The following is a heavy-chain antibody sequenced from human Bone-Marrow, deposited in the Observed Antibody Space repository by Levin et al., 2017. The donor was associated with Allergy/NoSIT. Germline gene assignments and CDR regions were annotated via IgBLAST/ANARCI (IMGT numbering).Heavy chain of an antibody. CDR3: ATDAPEEGYYFDY. J-gene: IGHJ4*02. CDR2: FDPEDGET. CDR1: GYTLTELS. Sequence: GASVKVSCKVSGYTLTELSMHWVRQAPGKGLEWMGGFDPEDGETIYAQKFQGRVTVTEDTSTDTAYMELSSLRSEDTAVYYCATDAPEEGYYFDYWGQGTLVTVSS. V-gene: IGHV1-24*01.